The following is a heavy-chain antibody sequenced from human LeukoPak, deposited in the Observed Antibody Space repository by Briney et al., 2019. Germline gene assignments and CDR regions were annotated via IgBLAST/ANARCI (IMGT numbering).Heavy chain of an antibody. Sequence: AGGSLRLSCAASGFSFSIYAMSWVRQAPGKGLEWVSGISGSGYSTNYADSVKGRITISRDNSKDTLYLQRNSLRAEDTAVYYCAKDYYGSGTYFYSYSYMDVWGKGTTVTVSS. CDR1: GFSFSIYA. V-gene: IGHV3-23*01. CDR2: ISGSGYST. D-gene: IGHD3-10*01. J-gene: IGHJ6*03. CDR3: AKDYYGSGTYFYSYSYMDV.